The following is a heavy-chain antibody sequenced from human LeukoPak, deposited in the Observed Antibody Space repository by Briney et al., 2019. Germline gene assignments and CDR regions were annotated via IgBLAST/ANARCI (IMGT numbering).Heavy chain of an antibody. V-gene: IGHV3-48*02. CDR2: IDGSGDTI. CDR1: GFTFSDYS. Sequence: GESLRLSCAASGFTFSDYSMNWVRQAPGKGLEWVSYIDGSGDTIYYADSVRGRFTISRDNAKNSLDLQMNSLRDEDTAVYYCSRRFDCWGQGTLVTVSS. J-gene: IGHJ4*02. CDR3: SRRFDC.